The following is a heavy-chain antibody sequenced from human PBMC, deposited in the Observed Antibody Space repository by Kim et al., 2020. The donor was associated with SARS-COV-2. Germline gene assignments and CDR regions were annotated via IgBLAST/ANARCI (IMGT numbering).Heavy chain of an antibody. V-gene: IGHV3-7*01. J-gene: IGHJ4*02. CDR1: GFTFSSYW. CDR3: ASGWDIVATTVDTAMWWAFDY. Sequence: GGSLRLSCAASGFTFSSYWMSWVRQAPGKGLEWVANIKQDGSEKYYVDSVKGRFTISRDNAKNSLYLQMNSLRAEDTAVYYCASGWDIVATTVDTAMWWAFDYWGQGTMVTVSS. CDR2: IKQDGSEK. D-gene: IGHD5-12*01.